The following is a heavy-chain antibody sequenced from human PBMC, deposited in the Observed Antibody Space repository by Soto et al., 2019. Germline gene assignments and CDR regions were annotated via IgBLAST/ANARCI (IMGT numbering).Heavy chain of an antibody. V-gene: IGHV3-48*02. Sequence: EVQLVESGGVLVQPGGSLRLSGAASGFAFSGHTMNWVRQAPGKGLEWVAYIGNTLDTIYYADSVKGRFIISIDDAMKSVFLHMSSLRDDDTAGYYCARGDCSGGSCYGIDVWGRWATVTVSS. D-gene: IGHD2-15*01. J-gene: IGHJ6*02. CDR1: GFAFSGHT. CDR2: IGNTLDTI. CDR3: ARGDCSGGSCYGIDV.